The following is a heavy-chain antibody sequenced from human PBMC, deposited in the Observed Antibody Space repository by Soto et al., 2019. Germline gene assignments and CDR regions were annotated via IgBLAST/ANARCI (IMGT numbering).Heavy chain of an antibody. V-gene: IGHV1-18*01. J-gene: IGHJ6*02. CDR3: ARDTVVVVAATDYYGMDV. CDR1: GYTFTSYG. Sequence: QVQLVQSGAEVKKPGASVKVSCKASGYTFTSYGISWVRQAPGQGLEWMGWISAYNGNTNYAQKLQGRVTMTTDTATSTAYMELRSLRSDDTAVYYCARDTVVVVAATDYYGMDVWGQGTTVTVSS. D-gene: IGHD2-15*01. CDR2: ISAYNGNT.